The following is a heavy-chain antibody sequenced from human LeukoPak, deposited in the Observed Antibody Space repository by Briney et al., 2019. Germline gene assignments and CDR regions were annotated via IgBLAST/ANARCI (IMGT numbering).Heavy chain of an antibody. CDR3: ARGALHVFDY. V-gene: IGHV3-48*03. CDR2: ISTSGSTT. D-gene: IGHD3-10*02. Sequence: GGSLRLSCAASGFTFSDYEINWVRQAPGKGLEWVSCISTSGSTTYYADSVKGRFTISRDNAKNSLFRQMNTLTAEDTAVYYCARGALHVFDYWGQGTPVTVSS. J-gene: IGHJ4*02. CDR1: GFTFSDYE.